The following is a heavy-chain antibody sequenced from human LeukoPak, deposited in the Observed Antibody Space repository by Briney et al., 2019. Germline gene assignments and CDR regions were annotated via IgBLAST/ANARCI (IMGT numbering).Heavy chain of an antibody. D-gene: IGHD3-3*01. V-gene: IGHV4-38-2*02. CDR1: GYSISTIYY. CDR3: ARAFWRLGVHDAFDI. CDR2: IDHIGNT. J-gene: IGHJ3*02. Sequence: PSETLSLTCTVSGYSISTIYYWGWIRQPPGQGLEWIGTIDHIGNTFYNPSLTSRVSISVDTSKNHFSLNLTSVTATDTALYYCARAFWRLGVHDAFDIWGQGTMVTVSS.